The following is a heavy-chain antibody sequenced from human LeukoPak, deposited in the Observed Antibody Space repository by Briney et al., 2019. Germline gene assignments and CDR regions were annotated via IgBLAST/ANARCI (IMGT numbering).Heavy chain of an antibody. CDR1: GGSFSGYY. V-gene: IGHV4-34*01. CDR3: ARSIYGNYYFDY. D-gene: IGHD4-17*01. Sequence: SETLSLTCAVYGGSFSGYYWSWIRQPPGKGLEWIGEINHSGSTNYNPSLKSRVTISVDTSKNQFSLKLSSVTAADTAVYYCARSIYGNYYFDYWGQGTLVTVSS. J-gene: IGHJ4*02. CDR2: INHSGST.